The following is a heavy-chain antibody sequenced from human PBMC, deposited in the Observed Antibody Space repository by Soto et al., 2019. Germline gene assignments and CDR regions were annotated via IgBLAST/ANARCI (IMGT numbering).Heavy chain of an antibody. Sequence: EVQLLESGGGLVQPGGSLRLSCAASGFTFSSYAMSWVRQAPGKGLEWVSAISGSGGSTYYADSVKGRFTISRDNSKNTLYLQMNSRRAEDTAVYYCAKRQNYYYYMDVWGKGNTVTVSS. V-gene: IGHV3-23*01. CDR1: GFTFSSYA. J-gene: IGHJ6*03. CDR3: AKRQNYYYYMDV. CDR2: ISGSGGST.